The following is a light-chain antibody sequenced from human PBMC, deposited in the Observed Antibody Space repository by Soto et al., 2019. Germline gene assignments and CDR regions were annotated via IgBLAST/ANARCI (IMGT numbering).Light chain of an antibody. CDR2: DAY. CDR1: QGVGST. J-gene: IGKJ4*01. V-gene: IGKV3-15*01. Sequence: EIVMTQSPATLSVSPGERVTLSCRASQGVGSTLAWYRQQPGQAPRLLIYDAYIRATGVPARFSGSGSGTEFTLTISSLQSEDFAVYYCQQFNNWPLTFGGGTKVDIK. CDR3: QQFNNWPLT.